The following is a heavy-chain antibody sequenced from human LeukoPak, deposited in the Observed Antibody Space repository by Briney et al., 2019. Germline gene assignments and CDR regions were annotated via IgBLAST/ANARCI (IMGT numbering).Heavy chain of an antibody. V-gene: IGHV3-30*04. CDR1: GFTFSNYV. CDR2: ISYDGRIQ. Sequence: PGGSLRLSCAASGFTFSNYVMLWVRQAPGKGLEWVTLISYDGRIQYSADSVKGRFTISRDNSKNTLSLQMNSLRAEDTAIYYCARTYQPWDAFDVWGQGILVTVSS. J-gene: IGHJ3*01. D-gene: IGHD2-2*01. CDR3: ARTYQPWDAFDV.